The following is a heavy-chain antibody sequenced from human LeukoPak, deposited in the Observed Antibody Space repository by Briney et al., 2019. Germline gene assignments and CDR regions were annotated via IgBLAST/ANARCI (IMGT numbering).Heavy chain of an antibody. CDR2: ISGSGGST. Sequence: PGGSLRLSCAASGFTFSSYAMSWFRQAPGKGLEWVSAISGSGGSTYYADTVKGRFTISSDNSKNTLYLQMNSLRGEDTAVYYCAKVAYASWSGYLGLGSDYYYMDVWGKGTTVTVSS. D-gene: IGHD3-3*01. CDR3: AKVAYASWSGYLGLGSDYYYMDV. CDR1: GFTFSSYA. V-gene: IGHV3-23*01. J-gene: IGHJ6*03.